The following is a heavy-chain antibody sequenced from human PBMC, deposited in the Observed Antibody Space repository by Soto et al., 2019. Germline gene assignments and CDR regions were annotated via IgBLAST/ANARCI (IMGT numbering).Heavy chain of an antibody. V-gene: IGHV3-21*01. J-gene: IGHJ4*02. CDR3: ARDRSPYDILTGYYPFDY. D-gene: IGHD3-9*01. CDR1: GFTLTNYN. Sequence: GGYLRLSCAASGFTLTNYNMNWVRQAPGKGLEWVSSISSYIYYADSVKGRFTISRDNAKNSLFLQMDSLRAEDTAVYYCARDRSPYDILTGYYPFDYWGPGTLVTVSS. CDR2: ISSYI.